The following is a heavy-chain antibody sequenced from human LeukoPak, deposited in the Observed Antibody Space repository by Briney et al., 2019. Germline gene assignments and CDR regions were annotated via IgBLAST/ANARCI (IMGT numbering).Heavy chain of an antibody. V-gene: IGHV4-39*07. CDR3: ARERRVGADFDY. Sequence: SETLSLTCTVSGGSISSSSYYWGWIRQPPGKGLEWIGEINHSGGTNYNPSLKSRVTISVDTSKNQFSLKLSSVTAADTAVYYCARERRVGADFDYWGQGTLVTVSS. J-gene: IGHJ4*02. CDR2: INHSGGT. D-gene: IGHD1-26*01. CDR1: GGSISSSSYY.